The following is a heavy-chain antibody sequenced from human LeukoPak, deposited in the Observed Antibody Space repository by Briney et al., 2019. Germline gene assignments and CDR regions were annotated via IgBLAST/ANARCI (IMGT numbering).Heavy chain of an antibody. D-gene: IGHD6-13*01. J-gene: IGHJ5*02. V-gene: IGHV1-18*01. CDR3: ARDRGIAEADSFDP. Sequence: ASVEVSRKASGYTYTTDGISWVRQAPGQGLEWMGWIDTYSGKTNYAQKFQGRVTMTSDTSTSTAYMELRSLRSDDTAVYYCARDRGIAEADSFDPWGQGTLVTVSS. CDR1: GYTYTTDG. CDR2: IDTYSGKT.